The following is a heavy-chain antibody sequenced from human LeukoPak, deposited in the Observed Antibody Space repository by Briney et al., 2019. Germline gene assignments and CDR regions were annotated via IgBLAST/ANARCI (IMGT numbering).Heavy chain of an antibody. CDR2: ISASGGST. Sequence: GGSLRLSCAASGFTFRSYAMSWVRQAPGKGLEWVSTISASGGSTGYADSVKGRFTISRDNSKNTLYLQTNSLRAEDTAVYYCTKDDGYYDSSGSFLFDSWGQGTLVPVSS. CDR1: GFTFRSYA. CDR3: TKDDGYYDSSGSFLFDS. J-gene: IGHJ4*02. V-gene: IGHV3-23*01. D-gene: IGHD3-22*01.